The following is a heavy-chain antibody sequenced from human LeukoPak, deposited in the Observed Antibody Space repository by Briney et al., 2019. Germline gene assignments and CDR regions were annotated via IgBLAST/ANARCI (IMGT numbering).Heavy chain of an antibody. D-gene: IGHD3-10*01. CDR3: ASSNYYGSGSYYLAFDY. J-gene: IGHJ4*02. Sequence: PSETLSLTCTVSGGSISSYYWSWIRQPPGKGLEWIGYIYYSGSTNYNPSLKSRVTISVDTSKNQFSLKLSSVTAADTAVYYCASSNYYGSGSYYLAFDYWGQGTLVTVSS. V-gene: IGHV4-59*01. CDR2: IYYSGST. CDR1: GGSISSYY.